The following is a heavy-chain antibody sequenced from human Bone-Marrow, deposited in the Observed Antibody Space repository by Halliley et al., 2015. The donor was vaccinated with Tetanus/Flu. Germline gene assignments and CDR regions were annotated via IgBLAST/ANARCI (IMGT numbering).Heavy chain of an antibody. CDR2: NK. J-gene: IGHJ6*02. D-gene: IGHD3-22*01. CDR3: VRGLEGYHYDRSEYSAFYYYYYMDV. Sequence: NKYYADSVKGRFTISRDNSKNTLYLRMNGLRTDDTAVYYCVRGLEGYHYDRSEYSAFYYYYYMDVWGQGTTVTVSS. V-gene: IGHV3-30*01.